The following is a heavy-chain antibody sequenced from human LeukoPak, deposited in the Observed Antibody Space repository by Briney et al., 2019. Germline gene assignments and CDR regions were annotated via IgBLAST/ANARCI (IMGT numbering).Heavy chain of an antibody. Sequence: GGSLRLSCAASGFTFSSYGMHWVRQAPGKGLERVAVISYNGSNKYYADSVKGRFTISRDNSKNTLYLQMNSLRAEDTAVYYCAKDHSSSYVDYWGQGTLVTVSS. V-gene: IGHV3-30*18. D-gene: IGHD6-6*01. CDR1: GFTFSSYG. CDR3: AKDHSSSYVDY. CDR2: ISYNGSNK. J-gene: IGHJ4*02.